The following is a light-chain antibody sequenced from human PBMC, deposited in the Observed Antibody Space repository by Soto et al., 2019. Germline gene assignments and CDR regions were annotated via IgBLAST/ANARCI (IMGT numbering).Light chain of an antibody. CDR1: SSDVGGSIY. V-gene: IGLV2-14*01. CDR2: DV. Sequence: QSALTQPASVSGWPGQSITIYCTGTSSDVGGSIYVSWYQLSPGKAPKLLIYDVDRPSGVSNRFSGSKSGNTASLTISGLQAEDEADYYCNSYTRSGTVVFGGWTKLTVL. CDR3: NSYTRSGTVV. J-gene: IGLJ3*02.